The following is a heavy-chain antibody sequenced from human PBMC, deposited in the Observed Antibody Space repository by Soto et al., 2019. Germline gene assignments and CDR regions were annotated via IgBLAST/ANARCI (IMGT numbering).Heavy chain of an antibody. CDR3: ARRYCSSTSCYGYYYYGMDV. CDR2: INADNGNT. D-gene: IGHD2-2*01. CDR1: GYTFTSYA. J-gene: IGHJ6*02. Sequence: QVQLVQSGAEVKKPGASVKVSCKASGYTFTSYAMHWVRQAPGQRLEWMGWINADNGNTKYSQKFQGRVTITRDTPASTAYMELSSLRTEDTAVYYCARRYCSSTSCYGYYYYGMDVWGQGTTVTVSS. V-gene: IGHV1-3*01.